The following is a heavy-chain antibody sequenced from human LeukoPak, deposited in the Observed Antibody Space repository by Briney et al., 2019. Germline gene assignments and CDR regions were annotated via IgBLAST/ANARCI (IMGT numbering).Heavy chain of an antibody. CDR3: TKDIFTAMGYGMDV. CDR1: GFAVGSNY. V-gene: IGHV3-23*01. J-gene: IGHJ6*02. CDR2: VTDSGGST. D-gene: IGHD5-18*01. Sequence: GGSLRLSCVASGFAVGSNYMSWVRQAPGKGLEWVSVVTDSGGSTYYADSVKGRFTISRDNSKNTLYLQMNSLRAEDTAVYYCTKDIFTAMGYGMDVWGQGTTVTVSS.